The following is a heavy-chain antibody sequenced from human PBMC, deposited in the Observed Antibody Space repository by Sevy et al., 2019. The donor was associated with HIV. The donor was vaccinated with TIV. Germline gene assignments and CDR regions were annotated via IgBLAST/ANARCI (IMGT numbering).Heavy chain of an antibody. D-gene: IGHD6-19*01. V-gene: IGHV3-30*03. CDR1: GFSFSTHA. Sequence: GGSLRLSCAASGFSFSTHAMHWVRQAPGKGLEWVAVISFDGSDKYYTDSVKGRFTISRDDSKNTLLLQVSSQGAEDTAVYYCARDAGYSTVWYPGYWGQGTLVTVSS. J-gene: IGHJ4*02. CDR2: ISFDGSDK. CDR3: ARDAGYSTVWYPGY.